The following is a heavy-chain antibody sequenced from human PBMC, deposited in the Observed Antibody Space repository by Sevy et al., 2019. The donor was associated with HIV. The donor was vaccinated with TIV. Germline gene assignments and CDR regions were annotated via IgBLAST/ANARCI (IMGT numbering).Heavy chain of an antibody. CDR3: AKEGGQWLDYYYGLDV. Sequence: GGSLRLSCAASGFTFSTYTMHWVHQAPGKGLEWVALISYDGNNIYYADSVRGRFTISRDNSESTLYLQMNSLRPDDTAEYYCAKEGGQWLDYYYGLDVWGQGTTVTVSS. V-gene: IGHV3-30*04. J-gene: IGHJ6*02. CDR1: GFTFSTYT. D-gene: IGHD6-19*01. CDR2: ISYDGNNI.